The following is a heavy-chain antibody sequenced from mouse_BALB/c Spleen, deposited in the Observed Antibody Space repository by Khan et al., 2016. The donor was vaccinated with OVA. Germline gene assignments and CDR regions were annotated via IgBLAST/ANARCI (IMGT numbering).Heavy chain of an antibody. J-gene: IGHJ3*01. CDR3: TRLAYYYDSEGFAY. CDR2: VSTGGSYT. Sequence: LVESGGDLVKPGGSLKLSCAASGFTFSTYGMSWVRQTPDKRLEWVATVSTGGSYTYYPDSVKGRFTISRDNAKNTLYLQMSGLKSEDTAMFYCTRLAYYYDSEGFAYWGQGTLDTVSA. CDR1: GFTFSTYG. D-gene: IGHD1-1*01. V-gene: IGHV5-6*01.